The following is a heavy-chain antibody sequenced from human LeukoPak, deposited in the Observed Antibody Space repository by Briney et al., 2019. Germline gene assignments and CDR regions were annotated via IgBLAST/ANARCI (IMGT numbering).Heavy chain of an antibody. V-gene: IGHV3-43*01. CDR1: GFTFGDYT. CDR3: AKMGHIAVAGTYYYYGMDV. CDR2: ISWDGGST. J-gene: IGHJ6*02. Sequence: GGSLRLSCAASGFTFGDYTMHWVRQAPGKGLEWVSLISWDGGSTYYADSVKGRFTISRDNSKNSLYLQMYSLRTEDTALYYCAKMGHIAVAGTYYYYGMDVWGQGTTVTVSS. D-gene: IGHD6-19*01.